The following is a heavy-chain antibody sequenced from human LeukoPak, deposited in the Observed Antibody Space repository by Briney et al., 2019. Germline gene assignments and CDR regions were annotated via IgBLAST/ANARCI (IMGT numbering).Heavy chain of an antibody. V-gene: IGHV1-18*01. J-gene: IGHJ4*02. CDR1: GYTFTSYR. D-gene: IGHD6-19*01. CDR3: AASGWSKPYYFDY. CDR2: ISAYNGNT. Sequence: ASVTVSCTASGYTFTSYRISWVRQAPGQGLEWMGWISAYNGNTNYAQKFQDRVTMTTDTSTNAAYMELRSLRSDDTAVYYCAASGWSKPYYFDYWGRGTLVSVSS.